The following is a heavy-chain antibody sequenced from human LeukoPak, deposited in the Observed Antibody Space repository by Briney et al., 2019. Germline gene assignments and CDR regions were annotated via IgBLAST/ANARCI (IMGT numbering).Heavy chain of an antibody. Sequence: SETLSLTCTVSGGAIRSHYWNWIRQPAGKGLEWIGRVYSSGYTNDNPFLKSRITMSVDMSKNQFSLRLNSVTAADTAVYYCARGEHSVDSWGQGMLVTVSS. CDR3: ARGEHSVDS. V-gene: IGHV4-4*07. D-gene: IGHD1/OR15-1a*01. CDR1: GGAIRSHY. CDR2: VYSSGYT. J-gene: IGHJ4*02.